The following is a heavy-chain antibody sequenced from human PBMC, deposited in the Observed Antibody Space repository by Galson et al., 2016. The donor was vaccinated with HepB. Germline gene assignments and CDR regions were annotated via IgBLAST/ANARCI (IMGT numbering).Heavy chain of an antibody. CDR3: ARSAYQSDSRGYYYGEEWFDP. V-gene: IGHV3-21*01. CDR1: GFTFSTYS. D-gene: IGHD3-22*01. J-gene: IGHJ5*02. CDR2: ISSSGTYI. Sequence: SLRLSCAASGFTFSTYSMNWVRQPPGKGLEWVSSISSSGTYIYYADSLKGRFTISRDNAKNSLYLQMNSLRAEDTAVYYCARSAYQSDSRGYYYGEEWFDPWGQGTLVTVSS.